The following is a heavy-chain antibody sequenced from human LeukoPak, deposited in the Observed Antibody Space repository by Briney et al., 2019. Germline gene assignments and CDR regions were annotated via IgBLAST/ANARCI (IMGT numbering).Heavy chain of an antibody. CDR2: IIPIFGTA. Sequence: ASVKVSCKASGGTFSSYAVSWVRQAPGQGLEWMGGIIPIFGTANYAQKFQGRVTITADESTSTAYMELSSLRSEDTAVYYCGCGLLGIVVYWGQGTLVTVSS. CDR1: GGTFSSYA. CDR3: GCGLLGIVVY. D-gene: IGHD3-16*01. J-gene: IGHJ4*02. V-gene: IGHV1-69*13.